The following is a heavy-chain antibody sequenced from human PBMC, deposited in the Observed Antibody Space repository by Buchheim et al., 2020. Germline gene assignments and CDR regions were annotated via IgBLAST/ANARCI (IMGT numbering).Heavy chain of an antibody. CDR2: INPNSGGT. CDR1: GYTFTGYY. CDR3: ARGAYCGGDCYHSDPSDAFDI. Sequence: QVQLVQSGAEVKKPGASVKVSCKASGYTFTGYYMHWVRQATGQGLEWMGWINPNSGGTNYAQKVQGRVTMTRDTSISTAYMELGRLRTDDTAVYYCARGAYCGGDCYHSDPSDAFDIWGQGT. J-gene: IGHJ3*02. V-gene: IGHV1-2*02. D-gene: IGHD2-21*02.